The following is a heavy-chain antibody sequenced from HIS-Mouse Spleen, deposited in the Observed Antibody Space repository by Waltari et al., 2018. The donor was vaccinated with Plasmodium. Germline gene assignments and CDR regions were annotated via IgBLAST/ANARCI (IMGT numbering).Heavy chain of an antibody. Sequence: QLQLQESGPGLVKPSETLSLTRTVSGGSISNSSYSWGWIRQPPGKGLEWIGSIYSSGSTYYNPSLKSRVTISVDTSKNQFSLKLSSVTAADTAVYYCARRGGSYYYFDYWGQGTLVTVSS. V-gene: IGHV4-39*01. CDR1: GGSISNSSYS. J-gene: IGHJ4*02. D-gene: IGHD1-26*01. CDR3: ARRGGSYYYFDY. CDR2: IYSSGST.